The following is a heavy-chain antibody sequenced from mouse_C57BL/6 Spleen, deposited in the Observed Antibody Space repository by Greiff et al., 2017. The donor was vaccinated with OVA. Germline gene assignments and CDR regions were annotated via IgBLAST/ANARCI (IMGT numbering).Heavy chain of an antibody. J-gene: IGHJ2*01. CDR3: ARDGPEREVDY. Sequence: QVQLQQSGAELVKPGASVKLSCKASGYTFTSYWMHWVKQRPGQGLEWIGMIHPNSGSTNYNEKFKGKATLTVDKSSSTAYMQLSSLTSEDSAVYYCARDGPEREVDYWGQGTTLTVSS. CDR2: IHPNSGST. CDR1: GYTFTSYW. D-gene: IGHD2-3*01. V-gene: IGHV1-64*01.